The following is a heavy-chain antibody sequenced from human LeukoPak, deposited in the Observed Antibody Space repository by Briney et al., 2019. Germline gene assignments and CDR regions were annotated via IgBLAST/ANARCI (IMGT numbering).Heavy chain of an antibody. Sequence: SETLSLTCTVSGASISSDGFYWSWIRQLPGKGLEWIGYIYYTGFTYCKPSLKSRVTMSVDTSQNQFSLRMSSMTAADTAVYYCASAGLGIENYYYYMDVWGKGTTVTVSS. D-gene: IGHD1-14*01. CDR3: ASAGLGIENYYYYMDV. CDR2: IYYTGFT. CDR1: GASISSDGFY. V-gene: IGHV4-31*03. J-gene: IGHJ6*03.